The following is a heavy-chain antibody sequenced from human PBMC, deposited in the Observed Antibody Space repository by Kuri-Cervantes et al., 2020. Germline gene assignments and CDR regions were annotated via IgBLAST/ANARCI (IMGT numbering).Heavy chain of an antibody. D-gene: IGHD3-10*01. CDR3: ARDFERWGLLWFGESPSHDYYMDV. V-gene: IGHV3-74*01. Sequence: GGSLRLSCAASRFSFSRFWMHWVRQAPGKGLVWVSRINTDGSHTGYADSVKGRFTISRDNAKNSLYLQMNSLRAEDTAVYYCARDFERWGLLWFGESPSHDYYMDVWGKGTTVTVSS. CDR1: RFSFSRFW. J-gene: IGHJ6*03. CDR2: INTDGSHT.